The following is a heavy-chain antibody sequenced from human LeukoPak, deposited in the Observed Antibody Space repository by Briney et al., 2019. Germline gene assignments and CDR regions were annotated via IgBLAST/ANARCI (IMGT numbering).Heavy chain of an antibody. CDR2: ISGSGGTT. Sequence: GGSLRLSCAASGFNFNSYTMNWVRQAPGKGLEWVSAISGSGGTTYHADSVKGRFTISRDNSKSTLYLQMNSLRAEDTAVYYCAKVPLYSSGWFYFDYWGQGTLVTVSS. D-gene: IGHD6-19*01. J-gene: IGHJ4*02. V-gene: IGHV3-23*01. CDR1: GFNFNSYT. CDR3: AKVPLYSSGWFYFDY.